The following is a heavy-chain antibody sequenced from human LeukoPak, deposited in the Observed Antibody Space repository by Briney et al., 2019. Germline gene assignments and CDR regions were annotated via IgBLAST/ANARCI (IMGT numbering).Heavy chain of an antibody. J-gene: IGHJ4*02. CDR1: GYSISSGYY. CDR2: IHHSGNT. CDR3: ARTVYMGGRGGFYFDH. V-gene: IGHV4-38-2*01. Sequence: PSETLSLTCAVSGYSISSGYYWGWIRQPPGKGLEWIGSIHHSGNTYYNASLKSRVTISVDTSKNQLSLKLSSVTAADTAVYCCARTVYMGGRGGFYFDHWGQGTLVTVSS. D-gene: IGHD3-16*01.